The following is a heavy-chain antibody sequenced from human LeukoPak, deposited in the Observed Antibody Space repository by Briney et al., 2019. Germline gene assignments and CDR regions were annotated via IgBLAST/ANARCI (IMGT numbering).Heavy chain of an antibody. D-gene: IGHD4-17*01. Sequence: GGSLRLSCAASGFTVSSNYMSWVRQAPGKGLEWVSVIYSGGSTYYADSVKGRFTISRDNSKNTLYLQMNSLRAEDTAVYYCAKGYDYEIYYYYYYMDVWGKGTTVTVSS. V-gene: IGHV3-53*01. J-gene: IGHJ6*03. CDR2: IYSGGST. CDR1: GFTVSSNY. CDR3: AKGYDYEIYYYYYYMDV.